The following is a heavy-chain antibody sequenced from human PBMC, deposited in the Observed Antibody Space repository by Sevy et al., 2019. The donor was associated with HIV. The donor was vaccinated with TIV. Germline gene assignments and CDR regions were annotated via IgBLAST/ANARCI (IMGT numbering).Heavy chain of an antibody. V-gene: IGHV3-23*01. CDR2: ISGSGGST. J-gene: IGHJ4*02. CDR1: GFTFSSYA. D-gene: IGHD2-15*01. Sequence: GGSLRLSCAASGFTFSSYAMSWVRQAPGKGLEWVSAISGSGGSTYYADSVKGRFTISRDNSKNTLYLQMNSLRVEDTAVYYCAKDGLGYCSGGSCYSAYWGQGTLVTVSS. CDR3: AKDGLGYCSGGSCYSAY.